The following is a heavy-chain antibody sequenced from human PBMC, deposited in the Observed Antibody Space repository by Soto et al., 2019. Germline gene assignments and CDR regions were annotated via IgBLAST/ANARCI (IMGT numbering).Heavy chain of an antibody. Sequence: SETLSLTCAVSGGSISRGGYSWSWIRQPPGKGLEWIGYIFHSGSTYYNPSLKSRVTLSVDRSKNQFSLKLSSVTAADTAVYYCARLQPTDYYDSSGYPSPYYFDYWGQGTLVTVSS. D-gene: IGHD3-22*01. CDR3: ARLQPTDYYDSSGYPSPYYFDY. V-gene: IGHV4-30-2*01. CDR1: GGSISRGGYS. CDR2: IFHSGST. J-gene: IGHJ4*02.